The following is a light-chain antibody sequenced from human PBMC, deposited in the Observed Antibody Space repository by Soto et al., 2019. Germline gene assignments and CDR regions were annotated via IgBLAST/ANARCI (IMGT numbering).Light chain of an antibody. CDR3: QTWGAGIQV. Sequence: QPVLTQSPSASASLGASVKLTCTLSSGPGSYGIAWHQQQPDKGPRFLMKLNSDGSHFKGDGIPDRFSGSTSGAEHYLTISRLQSEDETDYYCQTWGAGIQVFGGGTKLTVL. J-gene: IGLJ3*02. V-gene: IGLV4-69*01. CDR2: LNSDGSH. CDR1: SGPGSYG.